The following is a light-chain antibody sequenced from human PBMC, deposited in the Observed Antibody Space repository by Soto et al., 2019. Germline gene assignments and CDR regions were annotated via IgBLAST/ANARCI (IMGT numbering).Light chain of an antibody. Sequence: EIVLTQSPATLSLSPGAGATLSCRASQSVSSYLAWYQQKPGTAPRLLXXDASNRATGIPARFSGSGSGTDFTLTISSLEPEDFAVYYCQQRSNWPPWTFGQGTKV. CDR1: QSVSSY. V-gene: IGKV3-11*01. CDR3: QQRSNWPPWT. CDR2: DAS. J-gene: IGKJ1*01.